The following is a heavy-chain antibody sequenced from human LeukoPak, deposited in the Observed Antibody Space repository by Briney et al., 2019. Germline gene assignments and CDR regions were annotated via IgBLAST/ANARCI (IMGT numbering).Heavy chain of an antibody. Sequence: ASVKVSCKASGYTFTSYGISWVRQAPGQGLEWMGWISAYNGNTNYAQKLQGRVTMTTDTSTSTAYMELRSLRSDDTAVYYCARDSLRGVGNYYYGMDVWGQGTTVTVSS. V-gene: IGHV1-18*01. CDR1: GYTFTSYG. CDR3: ARDSLRGVGNYYYGMDV. CDR2: ISAYNGNT. J-gene: IGHJ6*02. D-gene: IGHD5/OR15-5a*01.